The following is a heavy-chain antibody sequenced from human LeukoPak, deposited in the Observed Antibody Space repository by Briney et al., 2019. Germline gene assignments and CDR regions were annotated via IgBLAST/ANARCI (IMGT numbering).Heavy chain of an antibody. CDR3: AGGSDFGDY. D-gene: IGHD4-17*01. J-gene: IGHJ4*02. CDR2: MFYSGST. CDR1: GGSISSHY. Sequence: PSETLSLTCTVSGGSISSHYWSWIRQPPGKGLEWIGYMFYSGSTNYNPSLKSRVTISINTSKNQFSLRLSSVTAADTAVYYCAGGSDFGDYWGQGTLVTVSS. V-gene: IGHV4-59*11.